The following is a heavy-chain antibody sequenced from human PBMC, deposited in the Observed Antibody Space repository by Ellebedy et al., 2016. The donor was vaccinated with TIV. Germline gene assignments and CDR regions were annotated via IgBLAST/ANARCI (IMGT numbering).Heavy chain of an antibody. CDR3: ARDLDKSSGWYGGAAY. CDR2: ISYDGNSK. D-gene: IGHD6-19*01. J-gene: IGHJ4*02. CDR1: GFTFNSYA. Sequence: PGGSLRLSCAASGFTFNSYAMHWVRQAPGKGLEWVAVISYDGNSKYYADSVKGRFTISRDNSMTTLYLEMNSLRAEDTALYYCARDLDKSSGWYGGAAYWGQGTQVPVSS. V-gene: IGHV3-30-3*01.